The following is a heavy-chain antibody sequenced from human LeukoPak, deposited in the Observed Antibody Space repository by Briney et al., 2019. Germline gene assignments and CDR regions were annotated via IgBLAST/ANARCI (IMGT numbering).Heavy chain of an antibody. CDR1: GGSISSYY. CDR2: IYYSGST. V-gene: IGHV4-59*01. J-gene: IGHJ6*02. Sequence: SETLSLTCTVSGGSISSYYWSWIRQPPGKGLEWIGYIYYSGSTNYNPSLKSRVTISVDTSKNQFSLKRSSVTAADTAAYYCARVSDYYYGMDVWGQGTTVSVSS. CDR3: ARVSDYYYGMDV.